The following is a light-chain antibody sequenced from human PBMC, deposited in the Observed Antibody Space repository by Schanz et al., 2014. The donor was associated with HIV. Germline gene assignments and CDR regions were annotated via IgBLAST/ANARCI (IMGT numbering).Light chain of an antibody. CDR2: EAD. V-gene: IGLV2-23*01. Sequence: QSALTQPASVSGSPGQSITISCTGTSSDVGGYNYVSWFQQHPGKAPKLMIYEADKRPSGVSPRFSGSRSGNTASLTISGLQADDEADYYCSSYAGSSTVVFGGGTKLPVL. J-gene: IGLJ3*02. CDR3: SSYAGSSTVV. CDR1: SSDVGGYNY.